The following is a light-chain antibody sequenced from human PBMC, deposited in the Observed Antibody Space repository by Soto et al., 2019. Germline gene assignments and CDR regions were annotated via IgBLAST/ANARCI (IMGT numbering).Light chain of an antibody. CDR2: SNS. CDR3: AAWDDSLNARYV. V-gene: IGLV1-44*01. CDR1: SSNIATKS. Sequence: QSVLTQPPSASGTPGQRVTISCSGSSSNIATKSVNWYQQLPGTAPKLLIYSNSQRSSEVPDRFSGSKSGTSASLAIRGLQSEDEADYYCAAWDDSLNARYVFGTGTKLTVL. J-gene: IGLJ1*01.